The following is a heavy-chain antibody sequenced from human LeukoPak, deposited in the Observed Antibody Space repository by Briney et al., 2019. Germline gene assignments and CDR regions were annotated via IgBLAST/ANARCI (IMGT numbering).Heavy chain of an antibody. CDR3: SADSSGYYPLY. D-gene: IGHD3-22*01. Sequence: ASVKVSCKVSGYTFTSYGISWVRQAPGQGLEWMGWISAHNGNTNYAQKLQGRVTMTTDTSTSTAYMELRSLRSDDTAVYYCSADSSGYYPLYWGQGTLVTVSS. V-gene: IGHV1-18*01. CDR1: GYTFTSYG. J-gene: IGHJ4*02. CDR2: ISAHNGNT.